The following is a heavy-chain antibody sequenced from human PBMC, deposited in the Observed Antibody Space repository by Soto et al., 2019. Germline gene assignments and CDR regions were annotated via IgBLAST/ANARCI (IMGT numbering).Heavy chain of an antibody. CDR3: ARTYDEFDI. V-gene: IGHV4-59*01. J-gene: IGHJ3*02. CDR2: IYYSGSI. CDR1: GGSISSYY. Sequence: SETLSLTCTVSGGSISSYYWSWIRQPPGKGLEWIGYIYYSGSINYNPSLKSRVTISVDTSKNQLSLKLSSVTAADTAVYYCARTYDEFDIWGQGTMVTVSS.